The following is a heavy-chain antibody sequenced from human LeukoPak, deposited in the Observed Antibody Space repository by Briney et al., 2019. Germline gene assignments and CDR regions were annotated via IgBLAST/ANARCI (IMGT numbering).Heavy chain of an antibody. J-gene: IGHJ4*02. CDR2: IYYSGST. CDR1: GGSISSGGYY. D-gene: IGHD3-10*01. Sequence: SQTLSLTCTVSGGSISSGGYYWSWIRQHPGKGLEWIGYIYYSGSTYYNPSLKSRVTISVDTSKNQFSLKLSSVTAADTAVYYCARAATVLLWFGELSPTRFDYWDQGTLVTVSS. V-gene: IGHV4-31*03. CDR3: ARAATVLLWFGELSPTRFDY.